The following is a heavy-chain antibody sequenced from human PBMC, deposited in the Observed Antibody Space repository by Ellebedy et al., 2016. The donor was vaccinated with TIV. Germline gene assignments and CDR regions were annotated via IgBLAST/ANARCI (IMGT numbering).Heavy chain of an antibody. Sequence: GESLKISCAASGFTFSNHVLHWVRQAPGKGLEWVALVWFDGSLQYYADSVGGRFSISRSNSKNTLFLQMNSLRAEDTAVYYCVREAGAFDIWGQGTMVTVSS. CDR3: VREAGAFDI. V-gene: IGHV3-33*01. J-gene: IGHJ3*02. CDR1: GFTFSNHV. CDR2: VWFDGSLQ. D-gene: IGHD3-10*01.